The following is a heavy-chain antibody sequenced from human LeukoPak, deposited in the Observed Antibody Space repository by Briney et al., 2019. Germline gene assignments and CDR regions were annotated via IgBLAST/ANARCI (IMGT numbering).Heavy chain of an antibody. D-gene: IGHD3-22*01. CDR2: ISSSSSYI. CDR1: GFTFSSYS. J-gene: IGHJ4*02. Sequence: GGSLRLSCAASGFTFSSYSMNWVRQAPGKGLEWVSSISSSSSYIYYADSVEGRFTISRDNAKNSLYLQMNSLRAEDTAVYYCARDFKYYYDSSGLDYWGQGTLVTVSS. CDR3: ARDFKYYYDSSGLDY. V-gene: IGHV3-21*01.